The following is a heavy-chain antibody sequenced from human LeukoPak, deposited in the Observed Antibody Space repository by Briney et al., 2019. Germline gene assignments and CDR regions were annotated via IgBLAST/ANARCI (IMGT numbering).Heavy chain of an antibody. J-gene: IGHJ6*02. V-gene: IGHV3-23*01. CDR2: ISPAGGTT. CDR3: AKPTYYYYYYGMDV. Sequence: GGSLRLSCTVSGFTFSSEAMGWVRQLPGGGLEWVSTISPAGGTTYYAESMKGRFTISRDNAKSTLYLQMNNLGVEDTAVYYCAKPTYYYYYYGMDVWGQGTTVTVSS. CDR1: GFTFSSEA.